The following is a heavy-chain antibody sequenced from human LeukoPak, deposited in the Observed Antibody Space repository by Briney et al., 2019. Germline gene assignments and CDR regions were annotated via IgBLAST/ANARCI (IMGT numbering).Heavy chain of an antibody. J-gene: IGHJ6*02. CDR2: ISAYNGNT. CDR1: GYTFTSYG. D-gene: IGHD2/OR15-2a*01. CDR3: AREEGSSISYYYYGMDV. V-gene: IGHV1-18*01. Sequence: ASVKVSCKASGYTFTSYGISWVRQAPGQGLEWMGWISAYNGNTNYAQKLQGRVTMTTDTSTSTAYMELSSLRSEDTAVYYCAREEGSSISYYYYGMDVWGQGTTVTVSS.